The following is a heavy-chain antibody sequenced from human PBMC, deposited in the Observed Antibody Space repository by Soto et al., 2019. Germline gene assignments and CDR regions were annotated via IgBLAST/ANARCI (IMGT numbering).Heavy chain of an antibody. CDR3: ARWNVFRYFDFQPSGGIDV. Sequence: QVQMQESGPGLVKPSETLSLTCTVSGGSISSHHWIWIRQSPGRGLEGIGYIYYSGRANNNPSLTRRVTISVDTSKNQFSLKLTSVTAADTAVYYCARWNVFRYFDFQPSGGIDVWGQGTTVTVSS. J-gene: IGHJ6*02. CDR1: GGSISSHH. D-gene: IGHD3-9*01. V-gene: IGHV4-59*11. CDR2: IYYSGRA.